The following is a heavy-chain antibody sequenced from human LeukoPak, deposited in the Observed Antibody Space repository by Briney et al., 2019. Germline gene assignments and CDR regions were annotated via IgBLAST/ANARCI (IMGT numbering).Heavy chain of an antibody. D-gene: IGHD2-21*02. Sequence: GGSLRLSCAASGFTFKNAWVSWVRQAPGKGLEWVGRLKSETDGGTTDYAAPVKGRFTISKDESKNTLYLQMNSLKTEDTAVYYCTAEMGACAGDCFEFWGQGTLITVPS. CDR1: GFTFKNAW. J-gene: IGHJ4*02. CDR3: TAEMGACAGDCFEF. CDR2: LKSETDGGTT. V-gene: IGHV3-15*01.